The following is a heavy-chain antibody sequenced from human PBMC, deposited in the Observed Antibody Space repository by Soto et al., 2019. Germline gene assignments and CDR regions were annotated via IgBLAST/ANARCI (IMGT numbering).Heavy chain of an antibody. CDR1: GGSISSSNW. D-gene: IGHD5-18*01. V-gene: IGHV4-4*02. J-gene: IGHJ6*02. CDR3: EGVDKARVNAAYYYYGMDV. CDR2: IYHSGST. Sequence: SETLSLTCAVSGGSISSSNWWSWVRQPPGKGLEWIGEIYHSGSTNYNPSLKSRVTISVDKSKNQFSLKLSSVTAADTAVYYCEGVDKARVNAAYYYYGMDVCGQGTTVT.